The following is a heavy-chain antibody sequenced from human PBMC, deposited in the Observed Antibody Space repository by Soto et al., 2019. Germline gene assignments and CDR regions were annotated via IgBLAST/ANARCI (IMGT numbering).Heavy chain of an antibody. CDR1: GGSFSGYY. D-gene: IGHD2-2*01. CDR3: ATRRSSPAAMRTGYNWFDP. J-gene: IGHJ5*02. CDR2: INHSGST. V-gene: IGHV4-34*01. Sequence: PSETLSLTCAVYGGSFSGYYWSWIRQPPGKGLEWIGEINHSGSTNYNPSLKSRVTISVDTSKNQFSLKLSSVTAADTAVYYCATRRSSPAAMRTGYNWFDPWGQGTLVTVSS.